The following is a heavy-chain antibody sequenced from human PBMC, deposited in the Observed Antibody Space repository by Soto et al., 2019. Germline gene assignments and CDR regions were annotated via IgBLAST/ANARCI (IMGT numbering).Heavy chain of an antibody. CDR2: IIPIFGTA. Sequence: QVELVQSGAEVKKPGSSVKVSCKASGGTFSSYAISWVRQAPGQALKWMGGIIPIFGTANYAQKFQGRVTITADESTSKAYMELSSLRFEDTAVYYCASYRDYSTNDLDYWGQGTLVTVSS. D-gene: IGHD4-4*01. CDR1: GGTFSSYA. CDR3: ASYRDYSTNDLDY. V-gene: IGHV1-69*12. J-gene: IGHJ4*02.